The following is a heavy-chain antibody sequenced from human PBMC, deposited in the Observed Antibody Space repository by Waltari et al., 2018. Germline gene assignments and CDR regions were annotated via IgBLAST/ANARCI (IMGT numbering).Heavy chain of an antibody. Sequence: QVQLQESGPGLVKPSETLSLTCTVSGGSISSYYWSWIRQPAGKGLEWIGRIYTSGGTKYHPSRKIRAPMSVDTSKNQFALKLSSVTAADTAVYYCARDSDVAGTFDYWGQGTLVTVSS. CDR2: IYTSGGT. V-gene: IGHV4-4*07. D-gene: IGHD6-19*01. CDR1: GGSISSYY. J-gene: IGHJ4*02. CDR3: ARDSDVAGTFDY.